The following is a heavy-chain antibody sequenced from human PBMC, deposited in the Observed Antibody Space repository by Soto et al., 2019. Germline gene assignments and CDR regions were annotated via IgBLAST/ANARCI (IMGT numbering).Heavy chain of an antibody. CDR2: ISSSSSTI. CDR1: GFTCSSSS. J-gene: IGHJ4*02. V-gene: IGHV3-48*01. D-gene: IGHD2-2*01. CDR3: ARQDIVVVPAAMPEIFDY. Sequence: PGGSLRLSCAASGFTCSSSSMNWVCQAPGRGLEWVSYISSSSSTIYYADSVKGRFTISRDNAKNSLYLQMNSLRAEDTAVYYCARQDIVVVPAAMPEIFDYRGQGTLVTVSS.